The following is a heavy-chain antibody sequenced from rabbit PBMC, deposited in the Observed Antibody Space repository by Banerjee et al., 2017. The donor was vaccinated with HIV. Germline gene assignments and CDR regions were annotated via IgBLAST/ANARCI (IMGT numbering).Heavy chain of an antibody. CDR2: IYAGSSGNT. CDR3: ARDFTL. CDR1: GFSFSSSYW. Sequence: QEQLEESGGDLVKPEGSLTLTCKASGFSFSSSYWISWVRQAPGKGLEWIACIYAGSSGNTYYATWAKGRFTISKTSSTTVTLQMTSLTAADTATYFCARDFTLWGQGTLVTVS. J-gene: IGHJ4*01. V-gene: IGHV1S45*01.